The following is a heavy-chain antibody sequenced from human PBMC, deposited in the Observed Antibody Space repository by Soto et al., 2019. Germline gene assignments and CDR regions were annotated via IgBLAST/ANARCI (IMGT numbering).Heavy chain of an antibody. CDR3: ARGYCSGGSCWYYFDY. D-gene: IGHD2-15*01. J-gene: IGHJ4*02. V-gene: IGHV5-51*01. CDR2: IYPGDSDT. Sequence: GESLKISCNGSGYSFTSYWIGWVRQMPGKGLEWMGIIYPGDSDTRYSPSFQGQVTISADKSISTAYLQWSSLKASDTAMYYCARGYCSGGSCWYYFDYWGQGTLVTVSS. CDR1: GYSFTSYW.